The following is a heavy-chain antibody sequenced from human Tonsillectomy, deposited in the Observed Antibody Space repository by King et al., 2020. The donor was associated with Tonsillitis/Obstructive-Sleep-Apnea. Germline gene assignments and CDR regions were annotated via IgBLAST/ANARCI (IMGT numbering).Heavy chain of an antibody. V-gene: IGHV3-30*09. Sequence: VQLVESGGGVVQPGRSLRLSCAASGFAFSHYAIHWVRQAPGKGLEWVAVISYDGSNEYYADSVKGRFAISRDNSKNSLYLHMNSLRPEDTAVYYCARAPQGYDSSGYFYLDYYYYRDVWGKGTTVTVSS. J-gene: IGHJ6*03. CDR1: GFAFSHYA. CDR2: ISYDGSNE. D-gene: IGHD3-22*01. CDR3: ARAPQGYDSSGYFYLDYYYYRDV.